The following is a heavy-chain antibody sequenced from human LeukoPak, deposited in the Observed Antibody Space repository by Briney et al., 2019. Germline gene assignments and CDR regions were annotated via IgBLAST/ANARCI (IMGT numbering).Heavy chain of an antibody. CDR1: GFTFSSYA. J-gene: IGHJ4*02. V-gene: IGHV3-23*01. CDR3: AKVAGYYYDSSGYYSP. D-gene: IGHD3-22*01. CDR2: ISGSGGST. Sequence: GGSLRLSCAASGFTFSSYAMSWVRQAPGKGLEWVSAISGSGGSTYYADSVKGRFTISRDNSKNTLYLQMNSLRAEDTAVYHCAKVAGYYYDSSGYYSPWGQGTLVTVSS.